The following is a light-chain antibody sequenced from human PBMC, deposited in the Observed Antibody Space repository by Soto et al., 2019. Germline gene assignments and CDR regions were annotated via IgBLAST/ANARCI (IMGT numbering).Light chain of an antibody. V-gene: IGKV3-20*01. Sequence: EIVLTHSPGTLSLSPGQRATLSCRASQSVSSSYLAWYQQKPGQAPRLLIDGASSRATGIPDRFSGSGSGTDVTLTINRMEPEDFAVYYCQQYGSSPLTVGGGTKVEIK. CDR2: GAS. CDR3: QQYGSSPLT. J-gene: IGKJ4*01. CDR1: QSVSSSY.